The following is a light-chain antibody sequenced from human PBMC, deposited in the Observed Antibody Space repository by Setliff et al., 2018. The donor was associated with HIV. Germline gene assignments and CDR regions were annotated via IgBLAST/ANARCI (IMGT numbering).Light chain of an antibody. J-gene: IGLJ2*01. V-gene: IGLV2-23*02. Sequence: QSALTQTASVSGSPGQSITISCTGSSSDVGTYNLVSWYQQHPGKAPKLIIFEVTKRPSGASNRFSGSKSLSTASLTISGLQAEDEADYYCCSYAGTGTLIFGGGTKATVL. CDR1: SSDVGTYNL. CDR2: EVT. CDR3: CSYAGTGTLI.